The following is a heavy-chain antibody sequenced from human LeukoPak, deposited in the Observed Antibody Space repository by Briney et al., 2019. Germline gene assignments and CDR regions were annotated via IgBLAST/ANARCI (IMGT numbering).Heavy chain of an antibody. CDR1: GYPFYTYG. CDR2: ISVYNGNT. J-gene: IGHJ4*02. V-gene: IGHV1-18*01. D-gene: IGHD3-10*01. CDR3: VRDRSGPFDS. Sequence: GASVKVSCKASGYPFYTYGISWVRQAPGQGLEGMGWISVYNGNTNYTQKLQGRLTLTTGTSTSSAYMELRSLRSDDTAMYYCVRDRSGPFDSWGQGTLVIVSS.